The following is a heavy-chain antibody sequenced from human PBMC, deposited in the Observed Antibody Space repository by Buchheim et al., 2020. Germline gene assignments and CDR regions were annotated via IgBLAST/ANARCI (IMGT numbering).Heavy chain of an antibody. V-gene: IGHV3-30-3*01. CDR2: LSSNGFSD. Sequence: QVQLVDSGGGVVQPGRSLRLSCAASGLSFSYSAMHWVRQAPGKGLEWVAFLSSNGFSDYYADSVKGRFTISRDMSKNMLYLDMVGLKPEDTAVYYCARGVSHGMDVWGQGTT. J-gene: IGHJ6*02. CDR3: ARGVSHGMDV. CDR1: GLSFSYSA.